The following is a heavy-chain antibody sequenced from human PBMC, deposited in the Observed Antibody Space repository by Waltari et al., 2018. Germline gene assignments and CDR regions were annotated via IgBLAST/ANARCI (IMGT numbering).Heavy chain of an antibody. CDR3: AKVANSYSGSGVYMPSPFDI. D-gene: IGHD3-10*01. Sequence: EVLLLESGGGSVQPGGSLRLSCAASGFAFSLYAMPSVRLAPGKGLEWVSAITGSGRSTYDADSVRGRFTISRDNSKNTVYLQMNSLRAEDTALYYCAKVANSYSGSGVYMPSPFDIWGQGTMVTVSS. CDR2: ITGSGRST. V-gene: IGHV3-23*01. J-gene: IGHJ3*02. CDR1: GFAFSLYA.